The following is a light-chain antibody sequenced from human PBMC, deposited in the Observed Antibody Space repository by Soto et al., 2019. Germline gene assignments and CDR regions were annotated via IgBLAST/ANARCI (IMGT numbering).Light chain of an antibody. Sequence: EVVLTQSPGTLSLSPGERATLSCRVSQTVSRSYLAWYQQKTGQAPRLLIYGASTRATGIPDRFSGSGSRTDFALTISRLEPEDFAVYYCQHYGSSLLTFGGGTKVEI. CDR2: GAS. V-gene: IGKV3-20*01. CDR1: QTVSRSY. J-gene: IGKJ4*01. CDR3: QHYGSSLLT.